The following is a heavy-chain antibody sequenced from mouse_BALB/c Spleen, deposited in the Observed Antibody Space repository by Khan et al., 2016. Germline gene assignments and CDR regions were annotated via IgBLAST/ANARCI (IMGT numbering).Heavy chain of an antibody. CDR3: ARDGDYPYAMDY. V-gene: IGHV7-3*02. D-gene: IGHD2-4*01. CDR2: IRNKANGYTT. J-gene: IGHJ4*01. CDR1: GFTFTDYY. Sequence: EVELLESGGDLVQPGGSLRLSCATSGFTFTDYYMSWVRQPPGKALEWLGFIRNKANGYTTESSASVKGRFTISRDNSQRILYLHMNTLGAEDSGTWYGARDGDYPYAMDYRGHGSSVNVSS.